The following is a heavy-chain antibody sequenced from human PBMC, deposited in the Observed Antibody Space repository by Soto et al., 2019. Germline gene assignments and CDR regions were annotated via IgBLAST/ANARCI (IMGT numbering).Heavy chain of an antibody. CDR3: ARDPDVVVTAMHFDY. CDR2: ISYDGSNK. Sequence: GGSLSLSCAASGFTFSSYAMHWVRQAPGKGLEWVAVISYDGSNKYYADSVKGRFTISRDNSKNTLYLQMNSLRAEDTAVYYCARDPDVVVTAMHFDYWGQGTLVTVSS. CDR1: GFTFSSYA. V-gene: IGHV3-30-3*01. D-gene: IGHD2-21*02. J-gene: IGHJ4*02.